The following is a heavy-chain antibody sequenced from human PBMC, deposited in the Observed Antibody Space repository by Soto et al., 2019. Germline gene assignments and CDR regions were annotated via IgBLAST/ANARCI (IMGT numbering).Heavy chain of an antibody. Sequence: PGGSLRLSCAASGFTFSSYSMNWVRQAPGKGLEWVSYISSSSSTIYYADSVKGRFTISRDNAKNSLYLQMNSLRDEDTAVYYCARDRTERITIFGVVADYGMDVWGQGTTVTVSS. D-gene: IGHD3-3*01. CDR1: GFTFSSYS. CDR2: ISSSSSTI. V-gene: IGHV3-48*02. CDR3: ARDRTERITIFGVVADYGMDV. J-gene: IGHJ6*02.